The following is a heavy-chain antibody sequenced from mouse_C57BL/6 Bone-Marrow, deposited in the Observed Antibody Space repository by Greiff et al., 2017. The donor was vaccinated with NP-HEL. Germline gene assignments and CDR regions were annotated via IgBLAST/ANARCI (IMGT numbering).Heavy chain of an antibody. CDR2: IYPGDGDT. Sequence: VQLQQSGPELVKPGASVKISCKASGYAFSSSWMNWVKQRPGKGLEWIGRIYPGDGDTNYNGKFKGKATLTADKSSSTAYMQLSSLTSEDSAVYVCARLTTVVARDFDYWGQGTTLTVSS. CDR3: ARLTTVVARDFDY. CDR1: GYAFSSSW. J-gene: IGHJ2*01. V-gene: IGHV1-82*01. D-gene: IGHD1-1*01.